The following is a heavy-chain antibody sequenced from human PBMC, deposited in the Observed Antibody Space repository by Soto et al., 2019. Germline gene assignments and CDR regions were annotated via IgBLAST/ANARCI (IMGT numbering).Heavy chain of an antibody. CDR2: TYLDGRI. CDR3: ARRGYGLDV. J-gene: IGHJ6*02. V-gene: IGHV4-39*01. D-gene: IGHD6-13*01. CDR1: GVPISSTSYF. Sequence: QVQLQESGPRLVKPSETVSLTCSVSGVPISSTSYFWAWFPHPPGKGLEGVGSTYLDGRISYNPSLESRLTISVDTSKNHFSLTMTSVTASDTALYYCARRGYGLDVWGQGTTVKVSS.